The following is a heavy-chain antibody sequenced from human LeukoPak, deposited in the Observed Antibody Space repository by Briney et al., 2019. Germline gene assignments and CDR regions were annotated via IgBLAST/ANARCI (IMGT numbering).Heavy chain of an antibody. D-gene: IGHD2-8*02. Sequence: SETLSLTCTVSGGSINSGGYSWNWIRQHPGKGLEWIGSIYYTGSTSYYPSLKSRLTISIATSKNQFSLRLNSVIAADTAVYYCARGRFAGGCRYLDYWGQGTLVTVSS. J-gene: IGHJ4*01. CDR3: ARGRFAGGCRYLDY. CDR1: GGSINSGGYS. CDR2: IYYTGST. V-gene: IGHV4-31*03.